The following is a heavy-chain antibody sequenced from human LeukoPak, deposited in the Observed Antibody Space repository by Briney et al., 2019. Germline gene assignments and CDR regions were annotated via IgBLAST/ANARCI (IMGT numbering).Heavy chain of an antibody. D-gene: IGHD2-2*01. CDR3: ARTSRKCELVPARWFDP. CDR1: XYTYTRYY. V-gene: IGHV1-46*01. CDR2: INPSGGST. J-gene: IGHJ5*02. Sequence: ASVXXSCKXSXYTYTRYYMHWVGQAPGQGVEGMGIINPSGGSTSYAQKFQGRVTMTRDMSTSTVYMDQSSLRSYDTAVYYCARTSRKCELVPARWFDPWGQGTLXT.